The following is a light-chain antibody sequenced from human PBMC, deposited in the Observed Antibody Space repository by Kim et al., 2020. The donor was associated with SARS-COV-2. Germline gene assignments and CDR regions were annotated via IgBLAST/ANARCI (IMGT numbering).Light chain of an antibody. V-gene: IGLV3-21*04. CDR1: NIGSKS. J-gene: IGLJ3*02. Sequence: SYELTQPPSVSVAPGKTATITCDGDNIGSKSVHWYQRKSGQAPVLVIYFDTNRPSGIPERFSGSNSGNMATLTIIRVEAGDEADYYCQVWDNSSDHPVFGGGTKLTV. CDR2: FDT. CDR3: QVWDNSSDHPV.